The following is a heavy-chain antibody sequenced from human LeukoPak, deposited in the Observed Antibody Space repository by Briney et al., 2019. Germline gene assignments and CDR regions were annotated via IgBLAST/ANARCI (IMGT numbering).Heavy chain of an antibody. CDR2: IKSKADGGTT. J-gene: IGHJ4*02. Sequence: GGSLRLSCTASGFTISIAWRSWVRQAPGKGLEWVGRIKSKADGGTTDYAAPVKGRFTISRDDSKNRLYLQMNSLRTEDTAVYSYSTDFGAAAGSPDGGQGTLVTVSS. V-gene: IGHV3-15*01. CDR1: GFTISIAW. CDR3: STDFGAAAGSPD. D-gene: IGHD6-13*01.